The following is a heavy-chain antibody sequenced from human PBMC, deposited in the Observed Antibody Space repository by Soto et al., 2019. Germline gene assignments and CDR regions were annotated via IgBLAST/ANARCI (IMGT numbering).Heavy chain of an antibody. D-gene: IGHD1-1*01. CDR2: ISHGGTT. V-gene: IGHV4-4*02. J-gene: IGHJ5*02. Sequence: QVQLQESGPGLVKPSGTLSLTCGVSSGSISSSNWWSWVRQPPGGGLEWFGEISHGGTTNYNPSLESRVTMSLDKSRNQFSLKLSSVTAADTAVYYCATQTYSYNWHRWGQGTLVTVSS. CDR3: ATQTYSYNWHR. CDR1: SGSISSSNW.